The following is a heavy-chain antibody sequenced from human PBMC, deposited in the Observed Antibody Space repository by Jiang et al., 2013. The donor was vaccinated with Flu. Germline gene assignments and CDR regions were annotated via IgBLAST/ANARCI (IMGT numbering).Heavy chain of an antibody. J-gene: IGHJ4*02. CDR1: GYTFTSYG. V-gene: IGHV1-18*04. D-gene: IGHD5-12*01. CDR2: ISAYNGNT. Sequence: SGAEVKKPGASVKVSCKASGYTFTSYGISWVRQAPGQGLEWMGWISAYNGNTNYAQKLQGRVTMTTDTSTSTAYMELRSLRSDDTAVYYCARDVRDIVATITRPHRNDYWGQGTLVTVSS. CDR3: ARDVRDIVATITRPHRNDY.